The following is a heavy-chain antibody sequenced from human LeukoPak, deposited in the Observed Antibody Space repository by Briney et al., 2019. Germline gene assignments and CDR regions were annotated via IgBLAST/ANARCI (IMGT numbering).Heavy chain of an antibody. CDR1: GFTFSTYG. D-gene: IGHD5-18*01. Sequence: PGGSLRLSCAASGFTFSTYGMHWVRQAPGKGLEWVAFIRFDGDSEDYADSVKGRFTISRDNPKNTLYLQMNKLRTVDTAVYFCAKVSRVYSTSYYMDVWGKGTTV. V-gene: IGHV3-30*02. J-gene: IGHJ6*03. CDR2: IRFDGDSE. CDR3: AKVSRVYSTSYYMDV.